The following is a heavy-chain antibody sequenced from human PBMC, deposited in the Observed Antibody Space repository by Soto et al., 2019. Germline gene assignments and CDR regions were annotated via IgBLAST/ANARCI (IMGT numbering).Heavy chain of an antibody. Sequence: SETLSLTCTVSGGSISSYYWSWIRQPPGKGLEWIGYIYYSGSTNYNPSLKSRVTISLDTSKNQFSLKLSPVTAADTAVYYCASNYYGSGSWLNNWFDPWGQGTLVTVSS. CDR3: ASNYYGSGSWLNNWFDP. V-gene: IGHV4-59*08. D-gene: IGHD3-10*01. CDR1: GGSISSYY. CDR2: IYYSGST. J-gene: IGHJ5*02.